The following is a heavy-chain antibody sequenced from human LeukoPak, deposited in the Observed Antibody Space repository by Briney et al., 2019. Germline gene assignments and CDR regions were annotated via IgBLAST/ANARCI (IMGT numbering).Heavy chain of an antibody. J-gene: IGHJ4*02. Sequence: SETLSLTCTVSGGSISSYYWSWIRQPPGKGLEWIGYIYYSGSTNYNPSLKSRVTISVDTSKNQFSLKLSSVTAADTAVYYCARVSGWYGRPRVFDYWGQGTLVTVSS. V-gene: IGHV4-59*12. D-gene: IGHD6-19*01. CDR3: ARVSGWYGRPRVFDY. CDR2: IYYSGST. CDR1: GGSISSYY.